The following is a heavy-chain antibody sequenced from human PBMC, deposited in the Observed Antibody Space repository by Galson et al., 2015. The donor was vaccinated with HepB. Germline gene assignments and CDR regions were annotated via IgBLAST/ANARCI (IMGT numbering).Heavy chain of an antibody. CDR1: GFTFSSYA. V-gene: IGHV3-23*01. D-gene: IGHD6-19*01. Sequence: SLRLSCAASGFTFSSYAMSWVRQAPGKGLEWVSAISGSGGSTYYADSVKGRFTISRDNSKNTLYLQMNSLRAEDTAVYYCATRSGWYEYFQHWGQGTLVTVSS. J-gene: IGHJ1*01. CDR2: ISGSGGST. CDR3: ATRSGWYEYFQH.